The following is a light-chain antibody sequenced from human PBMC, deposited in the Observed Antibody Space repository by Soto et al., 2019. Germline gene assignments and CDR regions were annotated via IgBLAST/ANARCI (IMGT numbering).Light chain of an antibody. CDR2: GAS. CDR3: QQYHSWPPIT. J-gene: IGKJ5*01. V-gene: IGKV3-15*01. Sequence: EIVMTQSPGTLSVSPGEGATLFCRASQSVRTKLAWYQQRAGQAPRLLMYGASTRATGIPDRFSGSGSGTEFTLTISSLQSEDFAVYYCQQYHSWPPITFGQGTRLEIK. CDR1: QSVRTK.